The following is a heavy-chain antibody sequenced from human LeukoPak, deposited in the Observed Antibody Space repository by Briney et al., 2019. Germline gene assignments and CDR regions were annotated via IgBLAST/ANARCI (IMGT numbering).Heavy chain of an antibody. J-gene: IGHJ3*01. CDR1: GGSISSYY. CDR3: ARELGIAAAGILDAFDV. V-gene: IGHV4-4*07. CDR2: IYTSGST. Sequence: PSETLSLTCTVSGGSISSYYWSWIRQPAGKGLEWIGRIYTSGSTNYNPSLKSRVTMSVDTSKNQFSLKLSSVTAADTAVYYCARELGIAAAGILDAFDVWGQGTMVTVSS. D-gene: IGHD6-13*01.